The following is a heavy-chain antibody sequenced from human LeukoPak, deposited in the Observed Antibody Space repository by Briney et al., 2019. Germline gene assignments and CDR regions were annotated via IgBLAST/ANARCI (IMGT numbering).Heavy chain of an antibody. CDR1: GGSISSSSYY. J-gene: IGHJ4*02. CDR3: AVGGGFGSSSDY. Sequence: SETLSLTCTVSGGSISSSSYYWGWIRQPPGKGLEWIESIYYSGSTYYNPSLKSRVTISVDTSKNQFSLKLSSVTAAVTAVYYCAVGGGFGSSSDYWGQGTLVTVSS. CDR2: IYYSGST. D-gene: IGHD6-6*01. V-gene: IGHV4-39*01.